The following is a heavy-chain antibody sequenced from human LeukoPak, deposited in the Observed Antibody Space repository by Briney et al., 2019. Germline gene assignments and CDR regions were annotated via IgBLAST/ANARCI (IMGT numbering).Heavy chain of an antibody. V-gene: IGHV3-30*18. CDR1: GFTFSSYG. CDR2: ISYDGSNK. J-gene: IGHJ5*02. CDR3: AKGNWFDP. Sequence: GGSLRLSCAASGFTFSSYGMHWVRQAPGKGLEWVAVISYDGSNKYYADSVKGRFTISRDNTKNTLYLQMNSLRAEDTAVYYCAKGNWFDPWGQGTLVTVSS.